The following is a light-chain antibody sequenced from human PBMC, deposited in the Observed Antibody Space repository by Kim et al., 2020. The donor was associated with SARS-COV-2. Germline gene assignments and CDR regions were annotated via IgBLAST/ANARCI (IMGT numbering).Light chain of an antibody. J-gene: IGLJ3*02. CDR3: QVWDSRTVV. Sequence: SVALGQTDRISCGGDNIEGKSVHWYQQKPGQAPVLVIYMDFNRPSGIPERFSGSNSGNTATLTISGAQAGDEAAYYCQVWDSRTVVFGGGTQLTVL. CDR2: MDF. CDR1: NIEGKS. V-gene: IGLV3-9*01.